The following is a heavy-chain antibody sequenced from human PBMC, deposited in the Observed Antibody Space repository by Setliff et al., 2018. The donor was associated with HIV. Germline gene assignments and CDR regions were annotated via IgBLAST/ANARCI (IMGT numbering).Heavy chain of an antibody. CDR2: IYYRGGI. V-gene: IGHV4-39*01. CDR1: GGSIFNGSSW. Sequence: SETLSLTCTVSGGSIFNGSSWWGWVRQPPGKPLEWLATIYYRGGIFYNPSLKSRITMSLDTSKNQFSVNLRSVTAADTAVYYCVRHTAVNISPSGMGYYYIDVWDKGTSVTAP. J-gene: IGHJ6*03. CDR3: VRHTAVNISPSGMGYYYIDV. D-gene: IGHD4-17*01.